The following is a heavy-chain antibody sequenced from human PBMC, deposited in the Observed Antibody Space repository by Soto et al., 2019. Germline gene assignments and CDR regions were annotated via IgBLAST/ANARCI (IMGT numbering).Heavy chain of an antibody. CDR1: GFTFDDYA. CDR2: ISWNSGSI. CDR3: ATLTTVVTPGGY. D-gene: IGHD4-17*01. V-gene: IGHV3-9*01. J-gene: IGHJ4*02. Sequence: EVQLVESGGGLVQPGRSLRLSCAASGFTFDDYAMHWVRQAPGKGLEWVSGISWNSGSIGYADSVKGRFTISRDNAKNSLYLQMISLRAADTALYYCATLTTVVTPGGYWGQGTLVTVSS.